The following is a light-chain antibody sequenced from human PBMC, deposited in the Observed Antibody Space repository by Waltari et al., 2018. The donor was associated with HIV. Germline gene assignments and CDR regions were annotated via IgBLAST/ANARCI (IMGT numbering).Light chain of an antibody. CDR1: SSNVGSYNL. CDR3: CSYAGSSTWV. CDR2: EFS. Sequence: QSALTQPASVSGSPGQSITISCTGTSSNVGSYNLVSLYLQHPGKAPKLMIYEFSKRPSGVSNRFSGAKSGNTASLTSSGLQAEDEADYYCCSYAGSSTWVFGGGTKLTVL. V-gene: IGLV2-23*02. J-gene: IGLJ3*02.